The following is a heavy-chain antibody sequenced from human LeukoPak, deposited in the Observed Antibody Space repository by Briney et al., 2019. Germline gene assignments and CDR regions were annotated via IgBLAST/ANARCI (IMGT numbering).Heavy chain of an antibody. V-gene: IGHV3-33*01. CDR3: AGDKVQLWSLDAFDI. Sequence: PGGSLRLSCVASGFTFSSYGIHWVRQAPGKGLEWVAVIWYDGSNKYYADSVKGRFTISRDNSKNTLYLQMNSLRAEDTAVYYCAGDKVQLWSLDAFDIWGQGTMVTVSS. CDR1: GFTFSSYG. J-gene: IGHJ3*02. CDR2: IWYDGSNK. D-gene: IGHD5-18*01.